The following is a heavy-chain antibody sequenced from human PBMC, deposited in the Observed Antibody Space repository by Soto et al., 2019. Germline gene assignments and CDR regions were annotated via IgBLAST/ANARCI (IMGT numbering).Heavy chain of an antibody. D-gene: IGHD5-18*01. CDR2: IYYSGST. CDR3: ARHRNSIQLWYFDY. V-gene: IGHV4-39*01. Sequence: SETLSLTCTVSGGSISSSSYYWGWIRQPPGKGLEWIGSIYYSGSTYYNPSLKSRVTISVDTSKNQFSLKLGSVTAADTAVYYCARHRNSIQLWYFDYWGQGTLVTVSS. J-gene: IGHJ4*02. CDR1: GGSISSSSYY.